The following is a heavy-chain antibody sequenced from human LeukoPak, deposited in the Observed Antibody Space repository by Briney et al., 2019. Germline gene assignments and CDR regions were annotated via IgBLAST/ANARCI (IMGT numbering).Heavy chain of an antibody. Sequence: KRSETLSLTCTVSGGSISSYYWSWIRQPPGKGLEWIGYIYYSGSTNYNPSLKSRVTISVDTSKNQFSLKLSSVTAADTAVYYCARDSPYSSSLDYWGQGTLVTVSS. J-gene: IGHJ4*02. D-gene: IGHD6-6*01. CDR1: GGSISSYY. CDR3: ARDSPYSSSLDY. CDR2: IYYSGST. V-gene: IGHV4-59*01.